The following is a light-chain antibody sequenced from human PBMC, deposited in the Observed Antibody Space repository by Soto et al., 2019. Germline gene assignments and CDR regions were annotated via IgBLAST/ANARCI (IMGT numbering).Light chain of an antibody. Sequence: EIVLTQSPGTLSLSPGERATLSCRASQSVSSSYLAWYQQKPGQAPRLLIYGASSRATGIPDRFSGSGSGTVFTLNISRLEPEDFAVYYCQQYCSSTGTFGQGTKVEIK. CDR1: QSVSSSY. V-gene: IGKV3-20*01. J-gene: IGKJ1*01. CDR3: QQYCSSTGT. CDR2: GAS.